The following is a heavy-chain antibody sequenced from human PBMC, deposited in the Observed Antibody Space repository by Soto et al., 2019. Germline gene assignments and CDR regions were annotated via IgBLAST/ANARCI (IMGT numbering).Heavy chain of an antibody. CDR3: ARVTSYLTGNYFFYYGMDV. V-gene: IGHV5-51*01. CDR1: GYSFRSYW. Sequence: GESLKISCKGSGYSFRSYWIAWVRQMPGKGLEWMGIIYPGDSDTRYSPSFQGRVTISADKPNNTAYLQWRSLKASDTAVYYCARVTSYLTGNYFFYYGMDVWGQGTTVTVSS. D-gene: IGHD3-9*01. J-gene: IGHJ6*02. CDR2: IYPGDSDT.